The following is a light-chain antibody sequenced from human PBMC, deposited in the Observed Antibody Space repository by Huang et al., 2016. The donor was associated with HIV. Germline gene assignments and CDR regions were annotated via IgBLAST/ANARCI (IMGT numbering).Light chain of an antibody. Sequence: EVVLTQSPATRSVSPGEGATLSCRARQSFSIHLAWCQQKPGQPPRLISYGVSTRATGIPPMFIGSGSGTDFTLTISSLQSEDFAVYYCHQYNTWPRTFGQGTKVEI. CDR2: GVS. CDR1: QSFSIH. CDR3: HQYNTWPRT. V-gene: IGKV3-15*01. J-gene: IGKJ1*01.